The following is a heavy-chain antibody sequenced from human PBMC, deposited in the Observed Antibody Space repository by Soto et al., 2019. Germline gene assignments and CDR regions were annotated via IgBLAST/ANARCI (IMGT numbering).Heavy chain of an antibody. J-gene: IGHJ5*02. CDR3: AKDLITSPGGSGYYCDH. Sequence: GGSLRLSCAASGFTFSSYAMSWVRQAPGKGLEWVSAISGSGGSTYYADSVKGRFTISRDNSKNTLYLQMNSLRAEDTAVYYCAKDLITSPGGSGYYCDHCGQGTLVTVSS. CDR2: ISGSGGST. D-gene: IGHD3-22*01. V-gene: IGHV3-23*01. CDR1: GFTFSSYA.